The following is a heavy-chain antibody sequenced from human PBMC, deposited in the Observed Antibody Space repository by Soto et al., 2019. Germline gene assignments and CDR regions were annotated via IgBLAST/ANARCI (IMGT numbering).Heavy chain of an antibody. CDR3: ARDPGTTNYYFDY. D-gene: IGHD1-7*01. CDR1: GFTFSSYG. Sequence: GGSLRLSCAASGFTFSSYGMHWVRQAPGKGLEWVALIWYDGSIKYYTDSVKGRFTISRDDSKNTLYLQMNSLRAEDTAVYYCARDPGTTNYYFDYWGQGTLVTVSS. J-gene: IGHJ4*02. CDR2: IWYDGSIK. V-gene: IGHV3-33*01.